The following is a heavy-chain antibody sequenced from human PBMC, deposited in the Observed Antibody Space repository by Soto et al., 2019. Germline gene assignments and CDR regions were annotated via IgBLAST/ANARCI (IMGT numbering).Heavy chain of an antibody. Sequence: ASVKVSCKASGYSLTSYAIHWVRQAPGQGLECMGWINAANGNTRYSQKFQGRVTITRDTSASTAYMELSSLRSEDTAVYYCARAGYCSSTSCQKEDYYGSGSYFAFDIWG. J-gene: IGHJ3*02. CDR1: GYSLTSYA. CDR3: ARAGYCSSTSCQKEDYYGSGSYFAFDI. V-gene: IGHV1-3*01. D-gene: IGHD2-2*01. CDR2: INAANGNT.